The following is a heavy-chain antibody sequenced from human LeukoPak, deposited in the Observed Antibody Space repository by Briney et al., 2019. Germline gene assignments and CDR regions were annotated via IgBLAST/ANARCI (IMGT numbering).Heavy chain of an antibody. CDR2: ISYDGSNK. J-gene: IGHJ3*02. CDR3: AGDPLRWSGYFFGAFDI. Sequence: GGSLRLSCAASAFTFSSYAMHWVRQAPGKGLEWVALISYDGSNKYYADSVKGRFTISRDNSKNTLYLQMNSLRAEDTAVYYCAGDPLRWSGYFFGAFDIWGQGTMVTVSS. D-gene: IGHD3-3*01. V-gene: IGHV3-30*04. CDR1: AFTFSSYA.